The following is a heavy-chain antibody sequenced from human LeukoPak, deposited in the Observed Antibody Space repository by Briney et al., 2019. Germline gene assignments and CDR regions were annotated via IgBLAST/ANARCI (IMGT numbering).Heavy chain of an antibody. CDR1: GFTFSSYW. Sequence: GGSLRLSCAASGFTFSSYWMHRVRQAPGKGLVWVSRINSDGSSTSYADSVKGRFTISRDNAKNTLYLQMNSLRAEDTAVYYCATEGYCSGGSCYSYVFYWGQGTLVTVSS. CDR2: INSDGSST. D-gene: IGHD2-15*01. J-gene: IGHJ4*02. CDR3: ATEGYCSGGSCYSYVFY. V-gene: IGHV3-74*01.